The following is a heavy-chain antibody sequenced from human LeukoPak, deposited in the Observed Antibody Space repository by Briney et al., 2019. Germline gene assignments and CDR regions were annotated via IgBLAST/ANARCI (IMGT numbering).Heavy chain of an antibody. CDR3: AKDYKGVWLAYGSGNLESDY. V-gene: IGHV3-23*01. CDR1: GFTFSSYG. CDR2: ISGSGGST. D-gene: IGHD3-10*01. Sequence: PGGSLRLSCAASGFTFSSYGMSWVRQAPGKGLEWISSISGSGGSTYYADSVKGRFTISRDNSKNTLYLQMNSLRAEDTAVYYCAKDYKGVWLAYGSGNLESDYWGQGTLVAVSS. J-gene: IGHJ4*02.